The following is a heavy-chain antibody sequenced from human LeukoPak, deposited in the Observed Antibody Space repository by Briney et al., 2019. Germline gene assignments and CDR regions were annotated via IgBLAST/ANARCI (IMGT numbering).Heavy chain of an antibody. CDR3: ASRGWPLSLPPYSSGWYFDY. V-gene: IGHV1-69*01. D-gene: IGHD6-19*01. Sequence: ASVKVSCKASGCTFSSYAISWVRQAPGQGLEWMGGIIPIFGTANYAQKFQGRVTITADESTSTAYMGLSSLRSEDTAVYYCASRGWPLSLPPYSSGWYFDYWGQGTLVTVSS. CDR1: GCTFSSYA. CDR2: IIPIFGTA. J-gene: IGHJ4*02.